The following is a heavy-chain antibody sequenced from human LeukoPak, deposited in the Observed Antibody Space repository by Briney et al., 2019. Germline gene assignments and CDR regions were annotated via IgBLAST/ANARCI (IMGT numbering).Heavy chain of an antibody. CDR2: IIPILGIA. CDR1: GGTFSSYA. J-gene: IGHJ6*02. D-gene: IGHD2-15*01. CDR3: ARGGYDAGDDNYYYYYGMDV. V-gene: IGHV1-69*04. Sequence: SVKVSCKASGGTFSSYAISWVRQAPGQGLEWMGRIIPILGIANYAQKFQGRVTITADKSTSTAYMELSSLRSEDTAVYYCARGGYDAGDDNYYYYYGMDVWGQGTTVTVSS.